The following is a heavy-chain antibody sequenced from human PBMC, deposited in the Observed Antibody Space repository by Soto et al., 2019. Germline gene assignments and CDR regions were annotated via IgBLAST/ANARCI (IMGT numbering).Heavy chain of an antibody. CDR1: GCTFSSYA. Sequence: VASVKVSCKASGCTFSSYAISWVREAPGQGLEWMGGIIPIFGTANYAQKFQGRVTITADESTSTAYMELSSLRSEDKAVYYCASMTTGNRAFDIWRQVTSIPVSS. CDR3: ASMTTGNRAFDI. V-gene: IGHV1-69*13. D-gene: IGHD4-17*01. CDR2: IIPIFGTA. J-gene: IGHJ3*02.